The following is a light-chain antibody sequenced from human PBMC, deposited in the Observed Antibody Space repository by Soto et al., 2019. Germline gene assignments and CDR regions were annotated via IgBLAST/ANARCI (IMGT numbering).Light chain of an antibody. V-gene: IGKV3D-15*01. CDR2: AAS. CDR3: QQYNNWPPMT. J-gene: IGKJ1*01. CDR1: QSVSATY. Sequence: VLTQSPGTLSLSPGERATLSCRASQSVSATYVAWYQQKPGQAPRLLIYAASSRATGVPDRFSGSGSGTEFTLTISSLQSEDFAVYYCQQYNNWPPMTFGQGTKVDI.